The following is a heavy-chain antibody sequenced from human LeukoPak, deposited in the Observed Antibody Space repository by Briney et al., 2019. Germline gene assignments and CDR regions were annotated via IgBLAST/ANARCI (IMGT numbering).Heavy chain of an antibody. CDR1: GFTFSSYS. CDR3: AKSVTIATYYYDSSGYYYEGYFDY. V-gene: IGHV3-48*01. D-gene: IGHD3-22*01. CDR2: ISSSSSTI. J-gene: IGHJ4*02. Sequence: GGSLRLSCAASGFTFSSYSMNWVRQAPGKGLEWVSYISSSSSTIYYADSVKGRFTISRDNSKNTLYLQMNSLRAEDTAVYYCAKSVTIATYYYDSSGYYYEGYFDYWGQGTLVTVSS.